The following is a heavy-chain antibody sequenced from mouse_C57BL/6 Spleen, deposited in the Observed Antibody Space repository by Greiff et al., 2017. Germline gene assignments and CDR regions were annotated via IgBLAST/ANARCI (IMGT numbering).Heavy chain of an antibody. D-gene: IGHD4-1*01. CDR2: INPSNGGT. Sequence: VQPQQPGTELVKPGASVKLSCKASGCNFTSYWMHWVKQRPGQGLEWIGNINPSNGGTTYNEKFKSKATLTVDKSSSTAYMQLSSLTSEDSAVYYCARMALTWAYAMDYWGQGTSVTVSS. CDR3: ARMALTWAYAMDY. J-gene: IGHJ4*01. CDR1: GCNFTSYW. V-gene: IGHV1-53*01.